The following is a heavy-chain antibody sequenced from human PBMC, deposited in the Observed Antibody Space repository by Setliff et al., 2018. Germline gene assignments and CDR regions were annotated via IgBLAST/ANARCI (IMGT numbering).Heavy chain of an antibody. CDR2: IYSSGST. J-gene: IGHJ4*02. CDR1: GGSISSGDYY. CDR3: ARSIGGFSATSHPLDY. Sequence: SETLSLTCTVSGGSISSGDYYWSWIRQPPGKGLEWIGYIYSSGSTYYNPSLKSRVSISVDTSKNQVSLKLNSVTATDTAVYYCARSIGGFSATSHPLDYWGQGTQVTVSS. V-gene: IGHV4-30-4*08. D-gene: IGHD3-10*01.